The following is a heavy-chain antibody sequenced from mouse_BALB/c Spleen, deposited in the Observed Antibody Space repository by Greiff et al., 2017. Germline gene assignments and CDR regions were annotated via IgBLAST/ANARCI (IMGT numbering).Heavy chain of an antibody. CDR1: GYSITSDYA. Sequence: EVKLQESGPGLVKPSQSLSLTCTVTGYSITSDYAWNWIRQFPGNKLEWMGYISYSGSTSYNPSLKSRISITRDTSKNQFFLQFNSVTTEDTATYYCARSGYGAWFAYWGQGTLVTVSA. V-gene: IGHV3-2*02. CDR2: ISYSGST. CDR3: ARSGYGAWFAY. J-gene: IGHJ3*01. D-gene: IGHD1-1*02.